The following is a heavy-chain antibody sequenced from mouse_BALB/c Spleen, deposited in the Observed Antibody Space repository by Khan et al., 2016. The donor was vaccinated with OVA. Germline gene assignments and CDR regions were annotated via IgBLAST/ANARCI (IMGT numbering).Heavy chain of an antibody. V-gene: IGHV1-4*01. CDR1: GYIFTSYM. Sequence: QVQLKQSGAELARPGASVKMSCKASGYIFTSYMMHWVKQRPGQGLEWIGDINPSSGYNNYNQNFKDKATLTADKSSSTMYMQLSSLTSEDSAVYYCTRGGYGSFDYWGQETLVTVSA. D-gene: IGHD1-1*01. CDR3: TRGGYGSFDY. CDR2: INPSSGYN. J-gene: IGHJ3*01.